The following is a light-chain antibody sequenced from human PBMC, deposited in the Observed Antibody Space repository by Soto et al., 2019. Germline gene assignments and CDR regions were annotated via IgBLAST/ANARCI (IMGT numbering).Light chain of an antibody. J-gene: IGLJ1*01. CDR1: RRDVGSYYP. V-gene: IGLV2-23*02. Sequence: QSVQGQPGSMSGSRGPSNTISCTGSRRDVGSYYPVSWFQQHPGKAPKLIIYEVNKRPSGVSDRFSGSKSGNTASLTISGLQAADEAEYSCCSYAGDTPFFVFGTGTKVTVL. CDR3: CSYAGDTPFFV. CDR2: EVN.